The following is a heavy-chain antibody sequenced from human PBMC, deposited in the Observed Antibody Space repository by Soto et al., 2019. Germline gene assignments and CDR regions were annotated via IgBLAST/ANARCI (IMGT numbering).Heavy chain of an antibody. CDR2: IYYSGST. V-gene: IGHV4-59*08. J-gene: IGHJ6*02. CDR1: GCSISSYY. CDR3: ARHYMVRGVIKNYYYGMDV. D-gene: IGHD3-10*01. Sequence: SETLSLTCTFSGCSISSYYWSWIRQPPGKGLEWIGYIYYSGSTYYNPSLKSRVTISVDTSKNQFSLKLSSVTAADTAVYYCARHYMVRGVIKNYYYGMDVWGQGTTVTVSS.